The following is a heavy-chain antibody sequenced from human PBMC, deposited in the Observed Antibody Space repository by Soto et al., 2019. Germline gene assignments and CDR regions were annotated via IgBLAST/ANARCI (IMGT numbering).Heavy chain of an antibody. V-gene: IGHV4-31*03. J-gene: IGHJ5*02. CDR2: LYYSGST. CDR1: GGSISSGGYY. D-gene: IGHD2-21*02. CDR3: ARSSPVVTAP. Sequence: QVQLQASGPGLVKPSQTLSLTCTVSGGSISSGGYYWSWIRQHPGKGLEWTGYLYYSGSTYYNPALKSRITISVDTSKDQFSLKLSSVTAADTAVYYCARSSPVVTAPWCQGTLVTVSS.